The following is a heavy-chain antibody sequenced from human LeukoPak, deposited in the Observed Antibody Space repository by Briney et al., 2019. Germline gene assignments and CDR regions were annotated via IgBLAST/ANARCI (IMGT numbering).Heavy chain of an antibody. CDR2: ISAYNGNT. Sequence: ASVKVSCKASGYTFTSYGISWVRQAPGQGLEWMGWISAYNGNTNYAQKFQGRVTMTRDTSTSTVYMELSSLRSEDTAVYYCAREGRISSGWYTGSKYFDYWGQGTLVTVSS. V-gene: IGHV1-18*01. J-gene: IGHJ4*02. D-gene: IGHD6-19*01. CDR1: GYTFTSYG. CDR3: AREGRISSGWYTGSKYFDY.